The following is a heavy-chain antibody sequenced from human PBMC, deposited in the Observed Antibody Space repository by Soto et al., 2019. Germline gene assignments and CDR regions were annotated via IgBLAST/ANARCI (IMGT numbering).Heavy chain of an antibody. Sequence: PGESLKISCKGSGYSFNNYWIGWVRQMPGKGLEWMGIIYPGDSDTRYSPSFQGQVTISADKSISTAYLQWSSLKASDTAMYYCARRSSQVGTAMPTPQVWFDPWGQGTLVTVSS. J-gene: IGHJ5*02. D-gene: IGHD5-18*01. CDR1: GYSFNNYW. V-gene: IGHV5-51*01. CDR3: ARRSSQVGTAMPTPQVWFDP. CDR2: IYPGDSDT.